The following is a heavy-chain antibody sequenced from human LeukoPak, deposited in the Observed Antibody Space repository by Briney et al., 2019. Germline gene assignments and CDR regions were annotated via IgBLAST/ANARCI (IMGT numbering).Heavy chain of an antibody. J-gene: IGHJ4*02. Sequence: PSETLSLTCAVYGGSFSGYYWSWIRQPPGKGLEWIGEINHSGSTNYNPSLKSRVTISVDTSKNQFSLKLSSVTAADTAVYYCARVHYDILTGYQVFYFDYWGQGTLVTVSS. D-gene: IGHD3-9*01. CDR2: INHSGST. V-gene: IGHV4-34*01. CDR1: GGSFSGYY. CDR3: ARVHYDILTGYQVFYFDY.